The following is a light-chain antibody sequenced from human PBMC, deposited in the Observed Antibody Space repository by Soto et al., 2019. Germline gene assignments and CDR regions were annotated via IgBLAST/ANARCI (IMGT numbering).Light chain of an antibody. V-gene: IGKV3-15*01. CDR3: QQYHNWWT. CDR2: GAS. CDR1: QSVSSN. Sequence: REMTQSRAILSVSPGERATLSCRASQSVSSNLVWYQEKAGQAPRLLCDGASTEVTGIPARFSGSWAGTEFTLTISSLQSEDFAVYYCQQYHNWWTFGQGTKVDI. J-gene: IGKJ1*01.